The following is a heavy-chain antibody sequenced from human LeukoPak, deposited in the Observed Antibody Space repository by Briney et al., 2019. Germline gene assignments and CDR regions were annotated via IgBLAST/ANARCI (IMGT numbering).Heavy chain of an antibody. J-gene: IGHJ4*02. Sequence: PGGSLRLSCAASGFTFSSYAMHWVRQAPGKGLEWVAVISYDGSNKYYADSVKGRFTISRDNSKNTLYLQMNSLRAEDTAVYYCAKGSYDFWSGYTSFDYWGQGTLVTVSS. V-gene: IGHV3-30*04. CDR1: GFTFSSYA. D-gene: IGHD3-3*01. CDR2: ISYDGSNK. CDR3: AKGSYDFWSGYTSFDY.